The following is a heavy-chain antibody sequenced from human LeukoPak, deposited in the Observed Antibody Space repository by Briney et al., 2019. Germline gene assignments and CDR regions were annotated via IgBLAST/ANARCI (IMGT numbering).Heavy chain of an antibody. CDR1: GYSISSGYY. D-gene: IGHD3-10*01. CDR2: IYLSGST. J-gene: IGHJ4*02. CDR3: ARDGLLWFGDSTNY. V-gene: IGHV4-38-2*02. Sequence: SETLSLTCAVSGYSISSGYYWGWIRQPPGKGLEWIGSIYLSGSTYYNPSLKSRVTISVDTSKNQFSLKLSSVTAADTAVYYCARDGLLWFGDSTNYWGQGTLVTVSS.